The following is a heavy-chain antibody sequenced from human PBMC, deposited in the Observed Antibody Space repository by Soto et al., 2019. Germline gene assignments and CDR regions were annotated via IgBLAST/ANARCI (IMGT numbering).Heavy chain of an antibody. V-gene: IGHV3-64D*06. CDR3: VKDRWVDY. CDR2: ISTNGYNK. Sequence: GSRRISCSVSGFTFSDYYMHWVRQAPGKGLEYAESISTNGYNKYYADSVKGRFTISRDNSKHKLYLQMSSVRIEDTAVYYCVKDRWVDYWGQGTLVTVSS. D-gene: IGHD1-26*01. J-gene: IGHJ4*02. CDR1: GFTFSDYY.